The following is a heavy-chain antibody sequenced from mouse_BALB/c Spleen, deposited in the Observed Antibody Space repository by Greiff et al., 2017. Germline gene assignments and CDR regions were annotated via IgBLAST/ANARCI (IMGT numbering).Heavy chain of an antibody. Sequence: EVKVVESGGGLVQPGGSRKLSCAASGFTFSSFGMHWVRQAPEKGLEWVAYISSGSSTIYYADTVKGRFTISRDNPKNTLFLQMTSLKSEDTAMYYCARAYYRYGFAYWGQGTLVTVSA. CDR3: ARAYYRYGFAY. CDR2: ISSGSSTI. CDR1: GFTFSSFG. V-gene: IGHV5-17*02. D-gene: IGHD2-14*01. J-gene: IGHJ3*01.